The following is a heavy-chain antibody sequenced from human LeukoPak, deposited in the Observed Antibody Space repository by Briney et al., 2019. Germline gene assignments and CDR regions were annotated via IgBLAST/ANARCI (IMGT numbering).Heavy chain of an antibody. CDR1: GGSINIYY. CDR3: ARSVRYFGQIDY. V-gene: IGHV4-59*08. J-gene: IGHJ4*02. CDR2: IYYSGST. D-gene: IGHD1-1*01. Sequence: SETLSLTCTVSGGSINIYYWSWIRQPPGKGLEWIGYIYYSGSTIYNPSLESRVAISVDTSQNQFSLKLTSVTAADTAVYYCARSVRYFGQIDYWGQGTLVTVSS.